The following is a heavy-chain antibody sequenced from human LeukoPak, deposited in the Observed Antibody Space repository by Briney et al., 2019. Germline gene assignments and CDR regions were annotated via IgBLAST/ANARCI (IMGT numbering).Heavy chain of an antibody. J-gene: IGHJ4*02. V-gene: IGHV3-74*01. CDR2: INSYGTST. CDR1: GLTFSTYW. D-gene: IGHD1-26*01. Sequence: PGGSLRLSCAASGLTFSTYWMHWVRQAPGKGLVWVSRINSYGTSTSYADSVKGRFTISRDNSKNTLFLQMHSLRAEDTAVYYCAKDNVAATGRYFDYWGQGTLVTVSS. CDR3: AKDNVAATGRYFDY.